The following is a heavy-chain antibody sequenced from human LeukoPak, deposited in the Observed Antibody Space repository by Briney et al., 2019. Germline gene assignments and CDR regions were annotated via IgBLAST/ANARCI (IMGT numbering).Heavy chain of an antibody. V-gene: IGHV3-15*01. D-gene: IGHD2-2*01. CDR2: IKSKTDGGTT. CDR3: TTDVGYCSSTSCPDY. Sequence: GGSLRLSCAASGFTFSNAWMSWVRQAPGKGLEWVGRIKSKTDGGTTGYAAPVKGRFTISRDDSKNTLYLQMNSLKTEDTAVYYCTTDVGYCSSTSCPDYWGQGTLVTVSS. J-gene: IGHJ4*02. CDR1: GFTFSNAW.